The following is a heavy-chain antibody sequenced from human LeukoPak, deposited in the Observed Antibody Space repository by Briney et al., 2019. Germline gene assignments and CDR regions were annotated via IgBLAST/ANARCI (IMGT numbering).Heavy chain of an antibody. V-gene: IGHV4-59*13. CDR3: ARAPYTSGFYFFDP. Sequence: PSETLSLTCTVSGGSISSYYWSWIRQPPGKGLEWIGYVYYSGSTTYNPSLKSQVTISVDTSKNQFSLKLSSVTAADTAVYYCARAPYTSGFYFFDPWGQGTLVTVSS. J-gene: IGHJ5*02. CDR1: GGSISSYY. CDR2: VYYSGST. D-gene: IGHD3-22*01.